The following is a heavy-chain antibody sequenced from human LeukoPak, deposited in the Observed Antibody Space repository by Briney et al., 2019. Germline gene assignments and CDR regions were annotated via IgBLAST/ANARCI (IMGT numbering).Heavy chain of an antibody. CDR1: GFTFSNAW. V-gene: IGHV3-15*01. CDR3: TSTLGY. Sequence: KPGGSLRLSCAASGFTFSNAWMTWVRQAPGKGLEWVGRIKTKTDGRATDYAAPVKGRVTISRDDSKNTLYLQMNSLKTEDTAVYYCTSTLGYWGQGTLVTVSS. CDR2: IKTKTDGRAT. J-gene: IGHJ4*02. D-gene: IGHD1-1*01.